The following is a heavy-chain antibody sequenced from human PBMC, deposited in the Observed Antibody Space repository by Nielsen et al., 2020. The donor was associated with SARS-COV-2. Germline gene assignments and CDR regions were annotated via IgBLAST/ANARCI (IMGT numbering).Heavy chain of an antibody. CDR1: GYTFSNYA. CDR2: INPNSGGT. CDR3: ARVTLGGDYGGLSGSLY. V-gene: IGHV1-2*02. J-gene: IGHJ4*02. Sequence: ASVKVSCKASGYTFSNYAMNWVRQAPGQGLEWMGSINPNSGGTNYAQKFQDRITMTRDTSTSTAYMELSSLRADDTAVYYCARVTLGGDYGGLSGSLYWGQGALVTVSS. D-gene: IGHD4-23*01.